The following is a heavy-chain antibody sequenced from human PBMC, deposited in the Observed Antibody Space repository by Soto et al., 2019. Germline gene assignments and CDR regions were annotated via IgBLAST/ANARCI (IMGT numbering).Heavy chain of an antibody. CDR3: SISRGNSYGYGY. J-gene: IGHJ4*02. D-gene: IGHD5-18*01. CDR2: ISGSGGST. CDR1: GFTFSSYA. V-gene: IGHV3-23*01. Sequence: EVQLLESGGGLVQPGGSLRLSCAASGFTFSSYAMSWVRQAPGKGLEWVSAISGSGGSTYYADSVKGRFTISSDNSQNPVYLQMNSLRSEDTGVYYFSISRGNSYGYGYWGQGTLVTVSS.